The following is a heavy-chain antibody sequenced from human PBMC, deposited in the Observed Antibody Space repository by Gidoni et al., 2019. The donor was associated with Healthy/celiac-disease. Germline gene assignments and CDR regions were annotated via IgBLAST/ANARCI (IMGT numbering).Heavy chain of an antibody. J-gene: IGHJ4*02. CDR2: INHSGST. CDR3: ARGPPGDYGLNY. CDR1: GGSFSGYY. V-gene: IGHV4-34*01. D-gene: IGHD4-17*01. Sequence: QVQLQQWGAGLLKPSETLSLTCAVYGGSFSGYYWSWIRQPPGKGLEWIGEINHSGSTNYNPSLKSRVTISVDTSKNQFSLKLSSVTAADTAVYYCARGPPGDYGLNYWGQGTLVTVSS.